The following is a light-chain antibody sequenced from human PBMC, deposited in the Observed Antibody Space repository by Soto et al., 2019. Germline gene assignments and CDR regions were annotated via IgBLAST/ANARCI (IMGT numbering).Light chain of an antibody. CDR1: QDIRSD. V-gene: IGKV1-17*01. Sequence: DIQMTQSPSSLSASVGDRVTITCRASQDIRSDLGWFQQKPGKAPKRLIYAASTLESGVPSRFSGSRSGTEFTLTISSLQPEDFAVYYCQQYDTFGQGTKLEIK. J-gene: IGKJ2*01. CDR2: AAS. CDR3: QQYDT.